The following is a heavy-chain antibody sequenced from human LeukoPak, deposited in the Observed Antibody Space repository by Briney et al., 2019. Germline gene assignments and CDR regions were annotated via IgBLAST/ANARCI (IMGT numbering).Heavy chain of an antibody. Sequence: GGSLRLSCAASGFTFSNYSMNWVRQAPGKGLEWVSSISSSSSYIFYADSVKGRFTISRDNAKNSLYLQMNSLRAEDTAVYYCARFSLVVGAMGYYFDYWGQGTMVTVSS. CDR1: GFTFSNYS. CDR3: ARFSLVVGAMGYYFDY. CDR2: ISSSSSYI. J-gene: IGHJ4*02. V-gene: IGHV3-21*06. D-gene: IGHD1-26*01.